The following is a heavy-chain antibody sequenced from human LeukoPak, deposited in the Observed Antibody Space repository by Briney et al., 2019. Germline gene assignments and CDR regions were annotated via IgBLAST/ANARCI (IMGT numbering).Heavy chain of an antibody. CDR1: GGSFSGYY. V-gene: IGHV4-34*01. CDR2: INHSGST. D-gene: IGHD3-22*01. J-gene: IGHJ4*02. Sequence: SETLSLTCAVYGGSFSGYYWSWIRQPPGKGLEWIGEINHSGSTNYNPSLKSRVTISVDTSKNQFSLKLSSVTAADTALYYCARDRSTAYYRDYFDYWGQGILVTVSS. CDR3: ARDRSTAYYRDYFDY.